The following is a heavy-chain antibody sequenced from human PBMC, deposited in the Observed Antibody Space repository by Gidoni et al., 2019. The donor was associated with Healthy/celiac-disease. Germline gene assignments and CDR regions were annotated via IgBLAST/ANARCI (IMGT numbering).Heavy chain of an antibody. Sequence: QVQLQESGPGLVKPSQTLSLTCTVSGGSISSGSSYWSWIRQPAGKGLEWIGRIYTSGSPNYNPSLKSRVTISVDTSKNQFSLKLSSVTAADTAVYYCARDSGSYPFDYWGQGTLVTVSS. D-gene: IGHD1-26*01. V-gene: IGHV4-61*02. CDR1: GGSISSGSSY. CDR2: IYTSGSP. CDR3: ARDSGSYPFDY. J-gene: IGHJ4*02.